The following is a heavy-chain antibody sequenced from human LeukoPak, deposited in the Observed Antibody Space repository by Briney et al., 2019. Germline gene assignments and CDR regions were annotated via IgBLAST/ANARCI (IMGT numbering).Heavy chain of an antibody. V-gene: IGHV3-23*01. J-gene: IGHJ4*02. Sequence: GGSLRLSCAASGFTFSTFAMIWVRQAPGKGLEWVSGISPGGDIPYYADSVKGRFTISRDNSKNTMYLQMNSLRAEDTALYYCAQDRASIQFYFWGQGTLVTVSS. CDR1: GFTFSTFA. CDR2: ISPGGDIP. CDR3: AQDRASIQFYF. D-gene: IGHD5-24*01.